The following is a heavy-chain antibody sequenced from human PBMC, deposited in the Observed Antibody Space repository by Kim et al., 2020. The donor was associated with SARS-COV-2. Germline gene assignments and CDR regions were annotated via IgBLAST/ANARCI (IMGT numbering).Heavy chain of an antibody. V-gene: IGHV3-23*01. CDR3: ARLYYDFWSGYLDY. Sequence: ADSVKGRFTISRDNSKNTLYLQMNSLRAEDTAVYYCARLYYDFWSGYLDYWGQGTLVTVSS. J-gene: IGHJ4*02. D-gene: IGHD3-3*01.